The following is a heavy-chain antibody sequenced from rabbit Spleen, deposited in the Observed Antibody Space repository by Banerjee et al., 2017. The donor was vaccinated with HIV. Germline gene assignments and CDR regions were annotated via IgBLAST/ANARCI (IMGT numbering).Heavy chain of an antibody. CDR2: IHAGSSGFT. CDR1: GVSFSVSSY. Sequence: QSLEESGGDLVKPGASLTLTCTASGVSFSVSSYMCWVRQAPGKGLEWIACIHAGSSGFTYFASWAKGRFTCSKTSSTTVTLQMTSLTAADTATYFCARDTGSSFSSYGMDLWGPGTLVTVS. CDR3: ARDTGSSFSSYGMDL. J-gene: IGHJ6*01. D-gene: IGHD8-1*01. V-gene: IGHV1S40*01.